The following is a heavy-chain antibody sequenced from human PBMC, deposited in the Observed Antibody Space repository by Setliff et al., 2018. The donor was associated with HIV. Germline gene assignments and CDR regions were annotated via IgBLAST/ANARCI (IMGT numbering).Heavy chain of an antibody. Sequence: GGSLRLSCAASGFTFSSYAMSWVRQTPEKGLEWVSIITSGGSTYYADSAKGRFIISRDNSQNSLYLQMNSLRAEDTTVYYCARVMIGYSGYDAFDYWGQGTLVTVSS. CDR1: GFTFSSYA. CDR3: ARVMIGYSGYDAFDY. CDR2: ITSGGST. V-gene: IGHV3-23*01. J-gene: IGHJ4*02. D-gene: IGHD5-12*01.